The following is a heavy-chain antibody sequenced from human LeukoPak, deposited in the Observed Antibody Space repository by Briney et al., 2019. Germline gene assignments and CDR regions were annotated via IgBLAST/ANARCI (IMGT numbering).Heavy chain of an antibody. Sequence: SETLSLTCTVSGDSISSSWWARLRQPPGKGLGWIGYIYYCGTPTSYNPSLKSRVTISIDTSRNQFSLKLSSVTAADTAVYYCARDPIRITMIVVPRWAFDIWGQGTWSPSLQ. CDR1: GDSISSSW. CDR3: ARDPIRITMIVVPRWAFDI. D-gene: IGHD3-22*01. V-gene: IGHV4-59*01. CDR2: IYYCGTPT. J-gene: IGHJ3*02.